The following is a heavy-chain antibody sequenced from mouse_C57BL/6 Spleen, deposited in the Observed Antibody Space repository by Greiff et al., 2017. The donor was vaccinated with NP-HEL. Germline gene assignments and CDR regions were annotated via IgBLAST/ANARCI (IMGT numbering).Heavy chain of an antibody. D-gene: IGHD1-1*01. CDR1: GYAFTNYL. J-gene: IGHJ2*01. V-gene: IGHV1-54*01. Sequence: QVQLQQSGAELVRPGTSVKVSCKASGYAFTNYLIEWVKQRPGQGLEWIGVINPGSGGTNYNEKFKGKATLTADKSSSTAYMQLSSLTSEDSAVYISARGYYVSNPDYWGQGTTLTVSS. CDR2: INPGSGGT. CDR3: ARGYYVSNPDY.